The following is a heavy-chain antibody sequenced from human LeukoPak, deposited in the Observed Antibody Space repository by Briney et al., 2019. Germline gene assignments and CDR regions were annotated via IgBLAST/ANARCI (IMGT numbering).Heavy chain of an antibody. J-gene: IGHJ4*02. Sequence: GGSLRLSCAASDFSINTNYMNWVRQPPGKGLEWVSVILTSGTTYYADSVAGRFTISRDDSKNTLYLQMNSLRAEDTAVYYCARDSYPAAIYHYWGQGTLVTVSS. CDR3: ARDSYPAAIYHY. CDR1: DFSINTNY. V-gene: IGHV3-53*01. D-gene: IGHD2-2*02. CDR2: ILTSGTT.